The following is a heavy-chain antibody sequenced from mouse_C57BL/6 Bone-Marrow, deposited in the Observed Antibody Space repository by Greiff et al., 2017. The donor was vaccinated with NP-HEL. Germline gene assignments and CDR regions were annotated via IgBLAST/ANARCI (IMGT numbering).Heavy chain of an antibody. CDR2: ISSGSSTI. Sequence: DVKLVESGGGLVKPGGSLKLSCAASGFTFSDYGMHWVRQAPEKGLEWVAYISSGSSTIYSADTVKGRFTISRDNAKNTLFLQMTSLRSEDTAMYYCARGGNYEYAMDYWGQGTSVTVSS. J-gene: IGHJ4*01. D-gene: IGHD2-1*01. CDR1: GFTFSDYG. V-gene: IGHV5-17*01. CDR3: ARGGNYEYAMDY.